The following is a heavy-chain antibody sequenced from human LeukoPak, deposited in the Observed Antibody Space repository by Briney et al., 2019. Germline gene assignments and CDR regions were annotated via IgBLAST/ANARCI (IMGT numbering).Heavy chain of an antibody. D-gene: IGHD1-7*01. J-gene: IGHJ6*03. CDR1: GGSFSNYY. CDR2: INDSGRI. V-gene: IGHV4-34*01. CDR3: ARRWNYGRNYYIDV. Sequence: SETLSLTCAVYGGSFSNYYWSWIRQPPGKGLEWIGEINDSGRINYNPSLISRVTVPVDTSKNQFSLRLTSVTATDTAIYYCARRWNYGRNYYIDVWGNGATVSVSS.